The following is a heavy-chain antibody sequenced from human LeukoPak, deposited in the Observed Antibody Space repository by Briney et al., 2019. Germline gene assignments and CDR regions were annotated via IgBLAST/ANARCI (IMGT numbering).Heavy chain of an antibody. J-gene: IGHJ4*02. CDR3: AKRPSDYGDYVSYFDH. CDR1: GFTFSDHW. D-gene: IGHD4-17*01. V-gene: IGHV3-30*18. Sequence: GGSLRLSCAASGFTFSDHWMAWVRQAPGKGLEWVGVISDAGRSKHYADSVKGRFTISRDNSKDTLYLQMNSLRAEDTAVYYCAKRPSDYGDYVSYFDHWGQGTLVTVSS. CDR2: ISDAGRSK.